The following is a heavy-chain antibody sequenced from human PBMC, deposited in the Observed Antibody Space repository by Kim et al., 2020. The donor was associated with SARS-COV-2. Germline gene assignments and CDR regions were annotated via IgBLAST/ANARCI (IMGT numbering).Heavy chain of an antibody. V-gene: IGHV4-39*01. CDR3: ARHESPWLLLGFTFDI. J-gene: IGHJ3*02. CDR2: IYYSGST. D-gene: IGHD2-15*01. CDR1: GGSISSSSYY. Sequence: SETLSLTCTVSGGSISSSSYYWGWIRQPPGKGLEWIGSIYYSGSTYYNPSLKSRVTISVDTSKNQFSLKLSSVTAADTAVYYCARHESPWLLLGFTFDIWGQGTMVTVSS.